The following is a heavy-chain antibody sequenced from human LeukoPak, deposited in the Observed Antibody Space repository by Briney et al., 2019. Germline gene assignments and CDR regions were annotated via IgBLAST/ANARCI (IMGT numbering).Heavy chain of an antibody. V-gene: IGHV1-18*01. CDR1: GYTFTSYG. Sequence: ASVKVSCKASGYTFTSYGISWVRQAPGQGLEWMGWISAYNGNTNYAQKFQGRVTMTRDTSISTAYMELSRLRSDDTAVYYCARGGTCYSGVRGLDWFDPWGQGTLVTVSS. D-gene: IGHD3-10*01. CDR3: ARGGTCYSGVRGLDWFDP. CDR2: ISAYNGNT. J-gene: IGHJ5*02.